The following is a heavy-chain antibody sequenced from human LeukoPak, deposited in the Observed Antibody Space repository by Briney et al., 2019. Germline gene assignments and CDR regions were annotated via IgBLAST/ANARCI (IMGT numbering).Heavy chain of an antibody. J-gene: IGHJ6*04. CDR2: IKQDGSEK. CDR3: AELGITMIGGV. D-gene: IGHD3-10*02. Sequence: GGSLRLSCAASEFTFSTYWMSWVRQAPGKGLEWVANIKQDGSEKYYVDSVKGRFTISRDNAKNSLYLQMNSLRAEDTAVYYCAELGITMIGGVWGKGTTVTISS. V-gene: IGHV3-7*01. CDR1: EFTFSTYW.